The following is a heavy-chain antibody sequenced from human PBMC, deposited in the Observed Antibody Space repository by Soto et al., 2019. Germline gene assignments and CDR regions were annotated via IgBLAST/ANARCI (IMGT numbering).Heavy chain of an antibody. Sequence: ASVKVSCKASGFTFTSSAVQWVRQARGQRLEWVGWIVVGSGNTNYAQRFQERVTITRDMSTSTAYMELSSLISEDTAVYYCAADGDGYDQKVDYWGQGTLVTVSS. CDR1: GFTFTSSA. D-gene: IGHD2-21*01. CDR2: IVVGSGNT. V-gene: IGHV1-58*01. CDR3: AADGDGYDQKVDY. J-gene: IGHJ4*02.